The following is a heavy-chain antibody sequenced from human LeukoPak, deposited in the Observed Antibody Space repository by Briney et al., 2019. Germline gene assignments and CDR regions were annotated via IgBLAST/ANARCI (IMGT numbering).Heavy chain of an antibody. D-gene: IGHD6-13*01. CDR2: ISYDGSNK. CDR3: ARDPGYSSSWYSPTFDY. CDR1: GFTFSSYA. V-gene: IGHV3-30-3*01. Sequence: GRSLRLSCAASGFTFSSYAMHWVRQAPGKGLEWVAVISYDGSNKYYADSVKGRFTISRDNAKNSLYLQMNSLRAEDTAVYYCARDPGYSSSWYSPTFDYWGQGTLVTVSS. J-gene: IGHJ4*02.